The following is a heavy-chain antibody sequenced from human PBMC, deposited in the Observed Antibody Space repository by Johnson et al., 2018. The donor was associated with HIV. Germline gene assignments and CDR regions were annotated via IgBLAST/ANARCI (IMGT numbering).Heavy chain of an antibody. CDR1: GFTFSSYW. CDR2: IYSGGSNK. V-gene: IGHV3-74*01. J-gene: IGHJ3*02. CDR3: ARDLRGAFDI. Sequence: EVQLVESGGGLVQPGGSLRLSCAASGFTFSSYWMHWVRQAPGKGLVWVSGIYSGGSNKYHADSVKGRFTISRDNSKHTLYLQMNNLRAEDTAVYYCARDLRGAFDIWGQGTMVAVSS.